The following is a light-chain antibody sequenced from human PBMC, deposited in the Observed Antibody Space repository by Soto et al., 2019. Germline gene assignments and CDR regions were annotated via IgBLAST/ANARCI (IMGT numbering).Light chain of an antibody. V-gene: IGKV3-15*01. J-gene: IGKJ1*01. Sequence: EIVMTQSPATLSVSPGERATLSCRASQSVSSNLAWYQQKPGQAPRLLIYGASTRATGIPARFNGSGSGTEFTLTISSLQSEDFAVYYCQQYNNWPTTFGQGTKVEIK. CDR2: GAS. CDR3: QQYNNWPTT. CDR1: QSVSSN.